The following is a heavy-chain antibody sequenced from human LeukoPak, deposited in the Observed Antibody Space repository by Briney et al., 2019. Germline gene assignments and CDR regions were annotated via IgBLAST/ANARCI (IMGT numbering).Heavy chain of an antibody. D-gene: IGHD3-3*01. CDR2: MNPNSGNT. CDR1: GYTFTSYD. J-gene: IGHJ6*03. Sequence: ASVKVSCKASGYTFTSYDINWVRQATGQGLEWMGWMNPNSGNTGYAQKFQGRVTMTRNTSIGTAYMELSSLRSEDTAVYYCARESNYDFWSSYLNYYYYYMDVWGKGTTVTVSS. CDR3: ARESNYDFWSSYLNYYYYYMDV. V-gene: IGHV1-8*01.